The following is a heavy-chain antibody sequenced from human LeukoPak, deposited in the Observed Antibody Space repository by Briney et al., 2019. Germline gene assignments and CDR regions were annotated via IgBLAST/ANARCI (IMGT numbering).Heavy chain of an antibody. CDR2: IYYSGST. V-gene: IGHV4-59*11. J-gene: IGHJ4*02. CDR1: GGSISSHY. D-gene: IGHD6-19*01. CDR3: ARGPVADFDY. Sequence: SETLSLTCTVSGGSISSHYWSWIRQPPGKGLEWIGYIYYSGSTNYNPSLKSRVTISVDTSKNQFSLRLSSVTAADTAVYYCARGPVADFDYWGQGTLVTVSS.